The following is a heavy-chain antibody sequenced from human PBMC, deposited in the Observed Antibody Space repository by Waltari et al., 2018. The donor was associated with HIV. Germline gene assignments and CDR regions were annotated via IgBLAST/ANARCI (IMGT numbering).Heavy chain of an antibody. J-gene: IGHJ6*02. CDR2: ISSSMTYT. CDR3: ARNPTLQFGDLWAYYYGMDV. CDR1: GFTFSSHY. D-gene: IGHD3-10*01. V-gene: IGHV3-11*05. Sequence: QVQLVESGGGLVKPGGSLRLSCAASGFTFSSHYMSWIRQVPGKGLEWVSYISSSMTYTNYAGSVKGPFTISRDNAKNSLYLQMNSLRAEDTAVYYCARNPTLQFGDLWAYYYGMDVWGQGTTVTVS.